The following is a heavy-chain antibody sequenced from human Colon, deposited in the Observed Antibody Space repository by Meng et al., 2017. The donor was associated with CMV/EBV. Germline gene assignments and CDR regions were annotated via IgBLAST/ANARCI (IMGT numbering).Heavy chain of an antibody. CDR2: IKQDGSEK. CDR3: TYTGVAGAGEH. V-gene: IGHV3-7*01. Sequence: GESLKISCAASGFTFSSYWMSWVRQAPGKGLEWVANIKQDGSEKYYVDSVKGRFTISRDNAKNSLYLQMNSLRAEDTAVYYCTYTGVAGAGEHWGQGTLVTVSS. D-gene: IGHD6-13*01. J-gene: IGHJ4*02. CDR1: GFTFSSYW.